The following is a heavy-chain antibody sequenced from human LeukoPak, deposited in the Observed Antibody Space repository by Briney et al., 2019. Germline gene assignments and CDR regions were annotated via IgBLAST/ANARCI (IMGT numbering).Heavy chain of an antibody. CDR3: ATEAGAAPDWYFDL. D-gene: IGHD6-19*01. CDR1: GFTFNRFW. V-gene: IGHV3-74*01. J-gene: IGHJ2*01. Sequence: GGSLRLSCVGSGFTFNRFWMHWVRQAPGKGLEWVSRIKNDGCTTSYADSVTGRFTISRDNAKNTVYLQMNSLRAEDTAVYYCATEAGAAPDWYFDLWGRGTLVTVSS. CDR2: IKNDGCTT.